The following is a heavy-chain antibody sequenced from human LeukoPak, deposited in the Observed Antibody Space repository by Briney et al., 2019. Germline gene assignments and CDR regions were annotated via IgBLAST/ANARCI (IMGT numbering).Heavy chain of an antibody. Sequence: SETLSLTCTVSGGSLSRHHWGWIRQPPGKGLEWIGDIDNSGSTDYIPSLKGRVTISVDLYYNQFSLKLTSVTAADTAVYYCARVVDDIYGGYFDPWGQGTLVIVSS. CDR1: GGSLSRHH. V-gene: IGHV4-59*11. CDR2: IDNSGST. CDR3: ARVVDDIYGGYFDP. D-gene: IGHD3-16*01. J-gene: IGHJ5*02.